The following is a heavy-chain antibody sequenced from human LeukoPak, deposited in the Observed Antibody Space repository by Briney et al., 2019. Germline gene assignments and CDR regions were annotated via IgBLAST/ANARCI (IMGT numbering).Heavy chain of an antibody. J-gene: IGHJ1*01. D-gene: IGHD6-19*01. V-gene: IGHV3-15*01. CDR3: ASARGSGPGYFHP. CDR2: IKSKTDGGTT. CDR1: GFTLSDAW. Sequence: PGGSLTLSCAPSGFTLSDAWMTWVRQAPGKGLEWDGRIKSKTDGGTTDYAAPVRRRLTISGDDSKNTLYLQMNSLKAEDTAVYDCASARGSGPGYFHPWGQGTLVTVSS.